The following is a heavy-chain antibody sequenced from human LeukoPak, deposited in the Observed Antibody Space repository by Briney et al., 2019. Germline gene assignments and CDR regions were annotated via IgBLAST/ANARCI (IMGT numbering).Heavy chain of an antibody. CDR3: AREWGMVWFGELLYNPAYYYYGMDV. J-gene: IGHJ6*02. V-gene: IGHV4-59*01. Sequence: PSETLSLTCTVSGGSISSYYWSWIRQPPGKGLEWIGYIYYSGSTNYNPSLKSRVTISVDTSKNQFSLKLSSVTAADTAVYYCAREWGMVWFGELLYNPAYYYYGMDVWGQGTTVTVSS. CDR1: GGSISSYY. D-gene: IGHD3-10*01. CDR2: IYYSGST.